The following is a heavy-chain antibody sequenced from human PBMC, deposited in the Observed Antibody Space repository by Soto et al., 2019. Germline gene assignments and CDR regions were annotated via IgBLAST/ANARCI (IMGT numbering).Heavy chain of an antibody. CDR1: GFTFSSYG. V-gene: IGHV3-33*01. CDR2: IWYDGSNK. D-gene: IGHD2-21*02. Sequence: QVQLVESGGGVVQPGRSLRLSCEASGFTFSSYGMHWVRQAPGKGLEWVAVIWYDGSNKYYADSVKGRFTISRDNSKNTLYLQMNRLSAEDTAVYYCARDVGWLPAYCGGDCYNYYYGMDVWGQGTTVTVSS. CDR3: ARDVGWLPAYCGGDCYNYYYGMDV. J-gene: IGHJ6*02.